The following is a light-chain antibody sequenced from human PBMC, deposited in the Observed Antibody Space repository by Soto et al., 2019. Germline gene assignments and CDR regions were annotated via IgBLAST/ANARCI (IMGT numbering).Light chain of an antibody. CDR1: QSLLHSNGYNY. CDR3: MQALQTPWT. J-gene: IGKJ1*01. V-gene: IGKV2-28*01. CDR2: LGS. Sequence: DVVMTQSPLSLPVTPGEPASISCRSSQSLLHSNGYNYLDWYLQKPGQSPQLLIYLGSNRASGVPDRFSGSGSGTDFTLKISRVEAEDVGVYYCMQALQTPWTFGQGNKGDIK.